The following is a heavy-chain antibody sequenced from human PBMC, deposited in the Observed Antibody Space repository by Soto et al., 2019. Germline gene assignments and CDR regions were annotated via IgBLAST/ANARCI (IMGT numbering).Heavy chain of an antibody. CDR1: GFSLSTNGVG. CDR2: IYWDDDK. J-gene: IGHJ4*02. Sequence: QLTLKESGPTLVKPTQTLTLTCSFSGFSLSTNGVGVGWIRHPPGKALEWLALIYWDDDKRYSQSLKTRLTITKDTAKNQVVLTMTTMDPVDTATYYCAHKPYSFRWAVDYWGQGALVTVSS. D-gene: IGHD5-18*01. CDR3: AHKPYSFRWAVDY. V-gene: IGHV2-5*02.